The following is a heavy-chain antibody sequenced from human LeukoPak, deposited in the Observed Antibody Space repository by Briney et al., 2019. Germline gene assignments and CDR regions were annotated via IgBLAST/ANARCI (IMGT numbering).Heavy chain of an antibody. CDR1: GYTFTSYY. CDR2: INPNSGGT. Sequence: GASVKDSCKASGYTFTSYYMHWVRQAPGQGLEWMGWINPNSGGTNYTQKFQGRVTMTRDTSISTAYMELRRLTSDDTAVYYCARGWAFDFAGYYFALGYWGQGTLVPVSS. D-gene: IGHD3-22*01. J-gene: IGHJ4*02. CDR3: ARGWAFDFAGYYFALGY. V-gene: IGHV1-2*02.